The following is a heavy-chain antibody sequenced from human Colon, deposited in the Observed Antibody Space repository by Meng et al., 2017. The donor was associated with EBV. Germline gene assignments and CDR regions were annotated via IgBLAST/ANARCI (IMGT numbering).Heavy chain of an antibody. CDR1: GASISSSNYY. V-gene: IGHV4-39*01. Sequence: LPLVVWGPGLVTPSDTLSLPRPVFGASISSSNYYWGWVPQPPGKGLQWIGTIYHSGSTSYNPSLQSRVTMFVDTSKNQFSLMLTSVTATDTAVYYCARRRGGSGRDCWGQGTLVTVSS. D-gene: IGHD3-10*01. CDR2: IYHSGST. J-gene: IGHJ4*02. CDR3: ARRRGGSGRDC.